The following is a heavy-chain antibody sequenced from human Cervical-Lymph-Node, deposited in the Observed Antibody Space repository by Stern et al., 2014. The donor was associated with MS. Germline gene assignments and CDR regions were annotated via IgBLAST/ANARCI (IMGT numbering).Heavy chain of an antibody. CDR3: ARATDL. CDR2: IYYSGTT. V-gene: IGHV4-59*11. J-gene: IGHJ5*02. Sequence: LKLQESGPGLLRPSETLCLTCTVSGASIDQHFWSWIRQPPGKGLEWIGYIYYSGTTNYNASLKGRVAISIDTSRTQFSLRLSSVTAADTAVYYCARATDLWGQGTLVAVSS. CDR1: GASIDQHF.